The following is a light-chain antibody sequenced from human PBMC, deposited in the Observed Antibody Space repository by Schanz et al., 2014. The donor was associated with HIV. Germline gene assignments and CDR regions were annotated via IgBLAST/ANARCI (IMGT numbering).Light chain of an antibody. CDR2: GAS. J-gene: IGKJ1*01. Sequence: LTQSPGTLSLSPGERATLSCRASQSLTSAYLAWYQHKPGQAPRLLISGASSRAAGIPDRFSGSGSGTDFTLTISRLEPEDYAVYYCQQYDSPPWTFGQGTKVEIK. CDR1: QSLTSAY. CDR3: QQYDSPPWT. V-gene: IGKV3-20*01.